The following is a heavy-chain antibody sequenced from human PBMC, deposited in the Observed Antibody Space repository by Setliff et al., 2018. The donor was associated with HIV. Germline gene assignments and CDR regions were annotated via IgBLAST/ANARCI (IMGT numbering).Heavy chain of an antibody. Sequence: GESLKISCKTFGYTFATSWIAWVRQKPGKGLEWMGIIYPDDSDTRYSPYFEDHVYISVDKSINIAYLEWKALKAADSAVYYCATYGEGAPTSWFDPWGQGTLVTVSS. D-gene: IGHD3-10*01. CDR3: ATYGEGAPTSWFDP. V-gene: IGHV5-51*01. CDR1: GYTFATSW. CDR2: IYPDDSDT. J-gene: IGHJ5*02.